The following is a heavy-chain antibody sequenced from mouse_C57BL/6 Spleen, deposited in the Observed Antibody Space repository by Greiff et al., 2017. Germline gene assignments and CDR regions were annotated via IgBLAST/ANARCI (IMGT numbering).Heavy chain of an antibody. CDR2: IDPETGGT. V-gene: IGHV1-15*01. CDR3: TSPSITTVVPWYFDV. J-gene: IGHJ1*03. D-gene: IGHD1-1*01. Sequence: QVQLKESGAELVRPGASVTLSCKASGYTFTDSEMHWVKQTPVHGLEWIGAIDPETGGTAYNQKFKGKAILTADKSSSTAYMELRSLTSEDSAVYYCTSPSITTVVPWYFDVWGTGTTVTVSS. CDR1: GYTFTDSE.